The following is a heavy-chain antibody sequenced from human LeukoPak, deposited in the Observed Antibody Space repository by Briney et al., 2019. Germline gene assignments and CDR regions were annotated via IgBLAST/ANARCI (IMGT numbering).Heavy chain of an antibody. D-gene: IGHD6-19*01. V-gene: IGHV2-26*01. CDR2: IFSNDEK. J-gene: IGHJ4*02. Sequence: SGPTLVNPTETLTLTCTVSGFSLSNARMGVSWIRQPPGKALEWLAHIFSNDEKSYSTSLKSRLTISKDTSKSQVVLTMTNMDPVDTATYYCARITIGIAVPGTWIDYWGQGTLVTVSS. CDR3: ARITIGIAVPGTWIDY. CDR1: GFSLSNARMG.